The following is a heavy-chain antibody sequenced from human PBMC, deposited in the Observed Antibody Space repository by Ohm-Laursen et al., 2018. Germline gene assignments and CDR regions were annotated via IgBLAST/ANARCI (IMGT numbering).Heavy chain of an antibody. Sequence: ASVKVSCKASGYTFNGHYMHWVRQAPGQGLEWMGWINPNGGATDYAQKFRGRVTMTRDTSISTDYMELSSLTSDDTAVYYCARDSSRTSFDPWGQGTLVIVSS. D-gene: IGHD6-13*01. CDR2: INPNGGAT. J-gene: IGHJ5*02. CDR1: GYTFNGHY. CDR3: ARDSSRTSFDP. V-gene: IGHV1-2*02.